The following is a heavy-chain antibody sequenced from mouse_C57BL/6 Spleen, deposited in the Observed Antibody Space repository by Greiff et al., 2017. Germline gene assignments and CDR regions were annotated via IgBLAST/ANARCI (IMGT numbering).Heavy chain of an antibody. CDR2: INPNNGGT. V-gene: IGHV1-26*01. Sequence: EVKLQQSGPELVKPGASVKISCKASGYTFTDYYMNWVKQSHGKSLEWIGDINPNNGGTSYNQKFKGKATLTVDKSSSTAYMELRSLTSEDSAVYYCARGGNYETWYFDVWGTGTTVTVSS. CDR3: ARGGNYETWYFDV. D-gene: IGHD2-4*01. CDR1: GYTFTDYY. J-gene: IGHJ1*03.